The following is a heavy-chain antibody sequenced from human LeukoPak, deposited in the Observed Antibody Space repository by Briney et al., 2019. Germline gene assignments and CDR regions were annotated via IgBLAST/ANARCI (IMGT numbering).Heavy chain of an antibody. CDR3: ARAQVGGTMVRGVLYYYYYMDV. J-gene: IGHJ6*03. D-gene: IGHD3-10*01. Sequence: PSETLSLTCTVPGGSISSSSYYWGWIRQPPGKVLEWIGSIYYSGSTYYNPSLKSRVTISVDTSKNQFSLKLSSVTAADTAVYYCARAQVGGTMVRGVLYYYYYMDVWGKGTTVTVSS. CDR1: GGSISSSSYY. V-gene: IGHV4-39*07. CDR2: IYYSGST.